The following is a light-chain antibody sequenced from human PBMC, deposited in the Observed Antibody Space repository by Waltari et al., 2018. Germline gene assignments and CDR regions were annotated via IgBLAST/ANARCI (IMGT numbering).Light chain of an antibody. CDR1: ESLLHNNGFTY. CDR3: MQGLQSHRT. V-gene: IGKV2-28*01. Sequence: DLVMTQSPLSLPVTPGASASISCRASESLLHNNGFTYVDWYVQKPGQSPPLLFYLESTRASGVPDRIRGSGSGTDFTLKISRVEGEDVGVYYCMQGLQSHRTFGQGTKVDIK. J-gene: IGKJ1*01. CDR2: LES.